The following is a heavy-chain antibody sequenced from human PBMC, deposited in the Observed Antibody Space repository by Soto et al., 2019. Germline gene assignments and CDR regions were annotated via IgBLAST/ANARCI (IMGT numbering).Heavy chain of an antibody. V-gene: IGHV1-18*01. CDR1: GYTFTSYG. D-gene: IGHD1-26*01. J-gene: IGHJ5*02. CDR2: ISAYNGNT. CDR3: ARARRYSGSYYNWFDP. Sequence: ASVKVSCKASGYTFTSYGISWVRQAPGQGLEWMGWISAYNGNTNYAQKLQGRVTMTTDTSTSTAYMELRSLRSDDTAVYYWARARRYSGSYYNWFDPWGQGTLVTVSS.